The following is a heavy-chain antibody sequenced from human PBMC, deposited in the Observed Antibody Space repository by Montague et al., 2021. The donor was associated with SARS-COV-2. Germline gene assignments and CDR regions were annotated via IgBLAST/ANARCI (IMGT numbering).Heavy chain of an antibody. CDR1: GGSFSGHY. J-gene: IGHJ6*03. V-gene: IGHV4-34*01. CDR3: ARGRIEVSMIVVVLTGASYYMDV. Sequence: SETLSLTCAVYGGSFSGHYWRWIRQPPGKGLEWIGEINNSGSTNYNPSLKSRVTISVDTSKNQFSLKLHSVTAADTAVYYCARGRIEVSMIVVVLTGASYYMDVWGKGTTVTVSS. D-gene: IGHD3-22*01. CDR2: INNSGST.